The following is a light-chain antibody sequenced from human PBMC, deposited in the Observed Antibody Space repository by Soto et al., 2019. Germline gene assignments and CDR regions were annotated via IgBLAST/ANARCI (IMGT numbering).Light chain of an antibody. CDR3: QQYGTAPYT. Sequence: ETVVTQSPVTLSLSPGEGATLSCRASQSDDSSYLAWYQQKPGQAPRLLIHGTSNRASGIPDRFSGSGSGTDFTLTISRLEPEDFAVYYCQQYGTAPYTFGQGTTLEYK. J-gene: IGKJ2*01. V-gene: IGKV3-20*01. CDR2: GTS. CDR1: QSDDSSY.